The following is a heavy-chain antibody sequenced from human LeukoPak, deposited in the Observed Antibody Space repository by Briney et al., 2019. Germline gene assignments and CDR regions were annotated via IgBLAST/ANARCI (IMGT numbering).Heavy chain of an antibody. J-gene: IGHJ4*02. CDR2: IYHSGNT. Sequence: AETLSLTCSVSGFSISGGYYWGWIRQPPGKGLEWLGSIYHSGNTDYNPSLKSRVTISVNTAKNKFFLRLGSVTAADTAVYYCARIVQITGTIPHWGQGTLVTVSS. CDR3: ARIVQITGTIPH. CDR1: GFSISGGYY. V-gene: IGHV4-38-2*02. D-gene: IGHD1-1*01.